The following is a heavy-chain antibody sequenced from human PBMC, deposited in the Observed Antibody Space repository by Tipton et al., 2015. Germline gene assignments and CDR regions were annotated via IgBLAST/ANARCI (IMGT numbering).Heavy chain of an antibody. D-gene: IGHD1/OR15-1a*01. V-gene: IGHV4-59*01. Sequence: TLSLTCSVSSDSISKYYWSWIRQPPGKELEWIGYIQYSGSTNYNPSLKSRVTISVDTSKTQFSLKMSSVTASDTAVYYCARFGTTPATDDAFDIWGQGTMVTVSS. J-gene: IGHJ3*02. CDR2: IQYSGST. CDR1: SDSISKYY. CDR3: ARFGTTPATDDAFDI.